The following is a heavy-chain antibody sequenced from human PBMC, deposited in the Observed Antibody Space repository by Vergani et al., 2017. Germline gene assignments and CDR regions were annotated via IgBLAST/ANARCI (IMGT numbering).Heavy chain of an antibody. J-gene: IGHJ3*02. D-gene: IGHD3-16*01. CDR1: GYSISRGYY. CDR3: ARQFWVSQGVGAFET. Sequence: QVQLQESGPGLVNPSETLSLTCSVSGYSISRGYYWGWIRQPPGKGLEWIATVFLSGIAYYNPSLRRRVTISVETSKNQFSLRLTTLTAADAAVYYCARQFWVSQGVGAFETWGRGTEVAVSS. V-gene: IGHV4-38-2*02. CDR2: VFLSGIA.